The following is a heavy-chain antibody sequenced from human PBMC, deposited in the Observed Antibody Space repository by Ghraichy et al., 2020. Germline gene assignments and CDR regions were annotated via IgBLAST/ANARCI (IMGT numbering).Heavy chain of an antibody. Sequence: GGSLRLSCAASGFTVSSNYMSWVRQAPGKGLEWVSVIYSGGSTYYADSVKGRFTISRDNSKNTLYLQMNSLRVEDTAVYYCARGPYSSSWYEDWGQGTLVTVSS. CDR3: ARGPYSSSWYED. J-gene: IGHJ4*02. V-gene: IGHV3-66*01. D-gene: IGHD6-13*01. CDR2: IYSGGST. CDR1: GFTVSSNY.